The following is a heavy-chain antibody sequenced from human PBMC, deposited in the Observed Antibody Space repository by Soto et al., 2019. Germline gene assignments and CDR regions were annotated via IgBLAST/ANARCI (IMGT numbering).Heavy chain of an antibody. CDR1: GGTFSSYA. J-gene: IGHJ4*02. CDR2: IIPIFGTA. CDR3: ARVERQTYGLYYFDY. Sequence: QVQLVQSGAEVKKPGSSVKVSCKASGGTFSSYAISWVRQAPGQGLEWMGGIIPIFGTANYAQKFQGRVTITADKSTSTAYMELSSLISEDTAVYYCARVERQTYGLYYFDYWGQGTLVTVSS. D-gene: IGHD1-1*01. V-gene: IGHV1-69*06.